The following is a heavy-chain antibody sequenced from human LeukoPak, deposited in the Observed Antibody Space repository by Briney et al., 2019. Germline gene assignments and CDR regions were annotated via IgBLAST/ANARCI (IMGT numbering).Heavy chain of an antibody. J-gene: IGHJ4*02. D-gene: IGHD3-10*01. V-gene: IGHV4-61*02. CDR2: IYTSGST. CDR3: ARDEVRADYFDY. CDR1: GGSISSGSYY. Sequence: SETLSLTCTVSGGSISSGSYYGSWIRQPAGKGLEWIGRIYTSGSTNYNPSLKSRVTISVDTSKNQFSLKLSSVTAADTAVYYCARDEVRADYFDYWGQGTLVTVSS.